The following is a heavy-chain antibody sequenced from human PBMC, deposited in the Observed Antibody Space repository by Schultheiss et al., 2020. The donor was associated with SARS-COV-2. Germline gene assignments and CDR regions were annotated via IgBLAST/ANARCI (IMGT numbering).Heavy chain of an antibody. D-gene: IGHD2/OR15-2a*01. J-gene: IGHJ4*02. Sequence: GGSLRLSCAASGFTFSSYWMHWVRQAPGKGLVWVSRINNDGSSATYADSVRGRLTISRDNSKNTLYLQMNSLGAEDTAVYYCAKDLYGSRWYFDFWGQGTLVTVSS. CDR2: INNDGSSA. V-gene: IGHV3-74*01. CDR1: GFTFSSYW. CDR3: AKDLYGSRWYFDF.